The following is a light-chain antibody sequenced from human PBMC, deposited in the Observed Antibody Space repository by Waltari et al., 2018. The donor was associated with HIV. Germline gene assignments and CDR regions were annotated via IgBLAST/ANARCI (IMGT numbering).Light chain of an antibody. J-gene: IGLJ3*02. CDR2: DNN. Sequence: QSVFTQPPSVSAAPGQKVTISFSGSSSNTGNDYVSWYQHVPGAAPKLVIYDNNKRPSGIPDRFSGFKSGTSATLGITGLQTGDEADYYCGTWDRSLGGGVFGGGTKLTVL. V-gene: IGLV1-51*01. CDR1: SSNTGNDY. CDR3: GTWDRSLGGGV.